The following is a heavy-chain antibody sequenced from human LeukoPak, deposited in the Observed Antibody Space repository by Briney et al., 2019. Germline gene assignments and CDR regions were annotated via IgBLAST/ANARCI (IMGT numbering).Heavy chain of an antibody. Sequence: GGSLRLSCAASGCTFSSYTMTWVRQAPGKGLEWVSAISGSGGSTYYADSVKGRFTIFRENSRNTLYLQMNSLRSDDTAVYYCARVSEYYYDSSGYYYTDWGQGTLVTVSS. CDR1: GCTFSSYT. D-gene: IGHD3-22*01. V-gene: IGHV3-23*01. J-gene: IGHJ4*02. CDR3: ARVSEYYYDSSGYYYTD. CDR2: ISGSGGST.